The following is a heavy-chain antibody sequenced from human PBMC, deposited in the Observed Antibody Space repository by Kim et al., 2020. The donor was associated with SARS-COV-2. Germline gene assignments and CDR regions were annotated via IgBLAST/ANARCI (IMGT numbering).Heavy chain of an antibody. V-gene: IGHV3-13*01. CDR2: IGTAGDT. CDR3: AREGSVAGGFDY. D-gene: IGHD6-19*01. J-gene: IGHJ4*02. CDR1: GFTFSSYD. Sequence: GGSLRLSCAASGFTFSSYDMNWVRQATGKGLEWVSAIGTAGDTYYPGSVKGRFTISRENAKNSLYLQMNSLRAGDTAVYYCAREGSVAGGFDYWGQGTLVTVSS.